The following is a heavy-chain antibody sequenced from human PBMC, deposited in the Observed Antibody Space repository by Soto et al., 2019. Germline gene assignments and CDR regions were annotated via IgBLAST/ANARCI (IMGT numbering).Heavy chain of an antibody. CDR3: ARTTIIAAARYFDS. CDR2: IYYTGTT. J-gene: IGHJ4*02. Sequence: SETLSLTSTVSDDSIRSYYWSWLRQSPGKQLDWIGHIYYTGTTNYSPSLKSRVTMSIDTSQNQFSLRLSSITAADTAIYYCARTTIIAAARYFDSWGPGTLVTVSS. V-gene: IGHV4-59*01. CDR1: DDSIRSYY. D-gene: IGHD2-15*01.